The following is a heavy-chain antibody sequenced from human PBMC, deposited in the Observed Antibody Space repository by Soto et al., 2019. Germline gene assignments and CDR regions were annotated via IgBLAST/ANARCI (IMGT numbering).Heavy chain of an antibody. Sequence: ASVKVSCKTSGYTFSNYGINWVRQAPGQGLEWMGWISGYNGNTNYAQTVQGRVTMTTDTSTGTVYMELRSLKSDDTAIYYCSRFIRVGGWFARNYYHGRDGWGQGTTVTVSS. CDR1: GYTFSNYG. V-gene: IGHV1-18*01. CDR3: SRFIRVGGWFARNYYHGRDG. CDR2: ISGYNGNT. J-gene: IGHJ6*02. D-gene: IGHD6-19*01.